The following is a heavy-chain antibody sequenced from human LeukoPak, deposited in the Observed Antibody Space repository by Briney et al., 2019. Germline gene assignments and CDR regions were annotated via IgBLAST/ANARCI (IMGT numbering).Heavy chain of an antibody. J-gene: IGHJ4*02. D-gene: IGHD2-15*01. V-gene: IGHV3-11*06. CDR2: ISSSSSST. CDR3: ARDIGLGYCTGGSCSTLDN. CDR1: GCTFSGYY. Sequence: GGSLRLSCAASGCTFSGYYMSWIRQAPGKGLEWVSYISSSSSSTNFADSVKGRFTISRDNAKNSLYLQMNSLRAEDTAVYYCARDIGLGYCTGGSCSTLDNWGQGTLLTVSS.